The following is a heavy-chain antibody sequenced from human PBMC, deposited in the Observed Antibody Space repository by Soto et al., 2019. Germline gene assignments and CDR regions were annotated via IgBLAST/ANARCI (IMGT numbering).Heavy chain of an antibody. J-gene: IGHJ6*02. CDR3: ARRNSYYKWDYYYGMDV. D-gene: IGHD1-20*01. Sequence: NPSETLSLTCTVSGGSISSSSYYWGWIRQPPGKGLEWIGSIYYSGSTYYNPSLKSRVTISVDTSKNQFSLKLSSVTAADTAVYYCARRNSYYKWDYYYGMDVWGQGTTVTVSS. CDR2: IYYSGST. V-gene: IGHV4-39*01. CDR1: GGSISSSSYY.